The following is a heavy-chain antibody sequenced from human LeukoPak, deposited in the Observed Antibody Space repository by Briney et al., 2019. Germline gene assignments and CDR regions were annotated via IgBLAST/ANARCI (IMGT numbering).Heavy chain of an antibody. D-gene: IGHD4-17*01. Sequence: SVKVSCKASGGTFSSYAISWVRQAPGQGLEWMGGIIPIFGTANYAQKFQGRVTIIADKSTSTAYMELSSLRSEDTAVYYCARDEDYGISVNVDYWGQGTLVTVSS. CDR1: GGTFSSYA. J-gene: IGHJ4*02. V-gene: IGHV1-69*06. CDR3: ARDEDYGISVNVDY. CDR2: IIPIFGTA.